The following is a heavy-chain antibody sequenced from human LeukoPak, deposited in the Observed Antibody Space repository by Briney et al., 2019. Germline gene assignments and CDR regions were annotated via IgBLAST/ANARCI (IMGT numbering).Heavy chain of an antibody. Sequence: PGGSLRLSCAASGFTFSSYGMHWVRQAPGKGLEWVAFIRYDGSNKYYADSVKGRFTISRDNAKNSLYLQLSSLRAEDTAVYYCARAFPAPSYSSSGDYWGQGTLVTVSS. V-gene: IGHV3-30*02. CDR2: IRYDGSNK. J-gene: IGHJ4*02. CDR1: GFTFSSYG. D-gene: IGHD6-6*01. CDR3: ARAFPAPSYSSSGDY.